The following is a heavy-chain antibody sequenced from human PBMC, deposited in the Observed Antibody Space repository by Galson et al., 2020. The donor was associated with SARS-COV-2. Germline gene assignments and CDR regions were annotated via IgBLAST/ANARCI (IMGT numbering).Heavy chain of an antibody. Sequence: GGSLRLSCAASGFTFTNYAIHWVRQAPGKGLEWVAVISHDGRIEVYADSVKGRFTISRDNSKNTLYLQMNSLRAEDTAVYYCAMGVSVTSGIYFDYWGQGTLVTVSS. J-gene: IGHJ4*02. CDR1: GFTFTNYA. D-gene: IGHD4-17*01. V-gene: IGHV3-30*14. CDR2: ISHDGRIE. CDR3: AMGVSVTSGIYFDY.